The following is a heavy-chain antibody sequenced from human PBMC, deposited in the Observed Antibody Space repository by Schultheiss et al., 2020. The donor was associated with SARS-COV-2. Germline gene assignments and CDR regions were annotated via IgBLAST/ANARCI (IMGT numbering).Heavy chain of an antibody. D-gene: IGHD3-10*01. CDR1: GGSISNGGYY. Sequence: SETLSLTCTVSGGSISNGGYYWNWIRQHPGKGLEWIGFIYYTGSAFCNPSLKSRVTISVDTSKNQFSLKLSSVTAADTAVYYCASLSLLWFGETYYYYGMDVWGQGTTVTVSS. CDR3: ASLSLLWFGETYYYYGMDV. V-gene: IGHV4-31*03. J-gene: IGHJ6*02. CDR2: IYYTGSA.